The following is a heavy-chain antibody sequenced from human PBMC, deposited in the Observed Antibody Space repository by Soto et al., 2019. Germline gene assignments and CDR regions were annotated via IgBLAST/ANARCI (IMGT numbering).Heavy chain of an antibody. V-gene: IGHV3-30*02. Sequence: GSLRLSCAASGFTFSTYGMHWVRQAPGKGLEWAAFIQYHGINKDYADSVKGRFTISRDNSRNTLYLQMNSLRAEDTAVYYCARGLDYDSSGYYLDFWGQGALVTVSS. CDR1: GFTFSTYG. J-gene: IGHJ4*02. CDR2: IQYHGINK. CDR3: ARGLDYDSSGYYLDF. D-gene: IGHD3-22*01.